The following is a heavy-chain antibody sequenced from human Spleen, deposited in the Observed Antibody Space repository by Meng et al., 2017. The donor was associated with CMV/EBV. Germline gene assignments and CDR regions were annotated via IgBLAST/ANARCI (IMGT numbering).Heavy chain of an antibody. CDR3: ARIRSYYETFDF. CDR2: ISYTGST. CDR1: GGHNNRGGYF. V-gene: IGHV4-31*02. Sequence: FCGGHNNRGGYFWTWTRQHPGKGLEWIGYISYTGSTYYNPSVKSRISISIDPSDSHFSLRLNSVTAADTAVYYCARIRSYYETFDFWGQGTLVTVSS. D-gene: IGHD3-3*01. J-gene: IGHJ4*02.